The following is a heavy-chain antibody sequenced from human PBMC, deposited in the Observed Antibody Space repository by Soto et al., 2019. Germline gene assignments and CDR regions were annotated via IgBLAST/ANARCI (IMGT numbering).Heavy chain of an antibody. J-gene: IGHJ6*02. CDR1: GGTFSSYA. Sequence: QVQLVQSGAEVQKPGSSVKVSCKASGGTFSSYAISWVRQAPGQGLEWMGGIIPIFGTANYAQKFQGRVTITADESTSTAYMELSSLRSEDTAVYYCAAEVYSSSPLAPISYGMDVWGQGTTVTVSS. CDR3: AAEVYSSSPLAPISYGMDV. CDR2: IIPIFGTA. V-gene: IGHV1-69*01. D-gene: IGHD6-6*01.